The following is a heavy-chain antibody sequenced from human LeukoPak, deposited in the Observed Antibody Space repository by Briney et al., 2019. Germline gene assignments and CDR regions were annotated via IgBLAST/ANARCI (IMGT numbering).Heavy chain of an antibody. CDR1: GFTFRNYW. Sequence: GGSLRLSCAASGFTFRNYWMGWVRQAPGKGLEWVANTKPDGSAEYYADSVRGRFTTSRDNANNLLYLQMNRLRAEDTAVYYCARDGGLNTNFDSWGQGTLVTVSS. CDR2: TKPDGSAE. D-gene: IGHD2-15*01. V-gene: IGHV3-7*01. CDR3: ARDGGLNTNFDS. J-gene: IGHJ4*02.